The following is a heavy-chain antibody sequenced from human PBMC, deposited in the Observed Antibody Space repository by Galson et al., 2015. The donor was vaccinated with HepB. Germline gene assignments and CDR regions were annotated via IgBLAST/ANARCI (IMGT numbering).Heavy chain of an antibody. V-gene: IGHV1-2*05. CDR2: IGPNSGGT. J-gene: IGHJ4*02. CDR1: GYTFTVYY. CDR3: ARDNGAGQFDY. Sequence: SVKVSCKASGYTFTVYYMHWVRQAPGQGLEWMGRIGPNSGGTNSAQKFQGRVTMTSDTSISTAYMELSRLTSDDAVVYYCARDNGAGQFDYWCQGTLVTVSS.